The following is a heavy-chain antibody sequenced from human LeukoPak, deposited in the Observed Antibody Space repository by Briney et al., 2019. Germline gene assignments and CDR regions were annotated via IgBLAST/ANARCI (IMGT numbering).Heavy chain of an antibody. J-gene: IGHJ4*02. D-gene: IGHD3-10*01. CDR1: GYSFNNYD. CDR2: MQPNSGNT. V-gene: IGHV1-8*03. Sequence: GASVKVSCKASGYSFNNYDINWVRQVAGQGLEWVGWMQPNSGNTGLALGFQGRITITRDMSISTVYLELSSLTSEDTAVYYCAREGGYFGSGSFFDSWGQGTLVTVSS. CDR3: AREGGYFGSGSFFDS.